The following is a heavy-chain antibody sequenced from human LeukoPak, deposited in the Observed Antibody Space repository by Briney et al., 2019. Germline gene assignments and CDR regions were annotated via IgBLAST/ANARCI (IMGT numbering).Heavy chain of an antibody. CDR3: ARGGPVAASY. J-gene: IGHJ4*02. Sequence: GGSLRLSCAASGFTFSSYAMHWVRQAPGKGLEWVAVISYDGSNKYYADSVKGRFTISRDNSKNTLYLQMNSLRAEDTAVYYCARGGPVAASYWGQGTLVTVSS. V-gene: IGHV3-30-3*01. D-gene: IGHD6-6*01. CDR1: GFTFSSYA. CDR2: ISYDGSNK.